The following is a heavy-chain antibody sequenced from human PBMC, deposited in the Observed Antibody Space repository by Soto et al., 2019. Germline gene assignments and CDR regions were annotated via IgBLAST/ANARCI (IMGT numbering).Heavy chain of an antibody. CDR2: ISGSGGST. Sequence: GGSLRLPCAASGFTFSSYAMSWVRQAPGKGLEWVSAISGSGGSTYYADSVKGRFTISRDNSKNTLYLQMNSLRAEDTAVYYCAKFGDYCDSSGYYYLDYWGQGTLVTVSS. D-gene: IGHD3-22*01. J-gene: IGHJ4*02. CDR1: GFTFSSYA. CDR3: AKFGDYCDSSGYYYLDY. V-gene: IGHV3-23*01.